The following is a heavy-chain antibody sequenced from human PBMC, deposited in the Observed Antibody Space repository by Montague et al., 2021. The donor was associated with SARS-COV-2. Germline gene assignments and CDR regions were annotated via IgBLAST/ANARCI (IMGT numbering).Heavy chain of an antibody. V-gene: IGHV2-5*02. CDR2: IYWDDEK. CDR1: GFSLSTSGVA. J-gene: IGHJ4*02. D-gene: IGHD3-22*01. Sequence: PALVKPTQTLTLTCSFSGFSLSTSGVAVGWIRQSPGKALEWLALIYWDDEKRYSPSLKPRLTVTKDTSKNQVVLTMTNMDPVDTATYYCARTRAYYYDSSGYSYCFDYWGQGTLGTGSS. CDR3: ARTRAYYYDSSGYSYCFDY.